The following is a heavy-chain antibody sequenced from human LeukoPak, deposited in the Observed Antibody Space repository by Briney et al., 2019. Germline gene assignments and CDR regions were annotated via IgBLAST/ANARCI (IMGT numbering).Heavy chain of an antibody. CDR1: GGSISSSSYY. CDR2: IYYSGST. J-gene: IGHJ6*02. V-gene: IGHV4-39*07. CDR3: ARSGYCSGGSCYSTYGMDV. Sequence: SETLSLTCTVSGGSISSSSYYWGWIRQPPGKGLEWIVSIYYSGSTNYNPSLKSRVTISVDTSKNQFSLKLSSVTAADTAVYYCARSGYCSGGSCYSTYGMDVWGQGTTVTVSS. D-gene: IGHD2-15*01.